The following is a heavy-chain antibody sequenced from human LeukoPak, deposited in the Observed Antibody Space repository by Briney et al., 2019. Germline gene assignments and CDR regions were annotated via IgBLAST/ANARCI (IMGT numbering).Heavy chain of an antibody. V-gene: IGHV3-30*01. J-gene: IGHJ4*02. D-gene: IGHD4-17*01. CDR2: ISYDGSNK. CDR1: GFTFSSYA. Sequence: GGSLRLSCAASGFTFSSYAMHWVRQAPGKGLEWVAVISYDGSNKYYADSVKGRFTISRDNSKNTLYLQMNSLRAEDTAVYYCAREGATVKFFDYWGQGTLVTVSS. CDR3: AREGATVKFFDY.